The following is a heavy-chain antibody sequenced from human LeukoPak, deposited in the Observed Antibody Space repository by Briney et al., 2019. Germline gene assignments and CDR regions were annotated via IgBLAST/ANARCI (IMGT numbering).Heavy chain of an antibody. Sequence: PGGSLRLSCAASGFTFSSYEMNWVRQAPGKGLEWVSYISSSGSTIYYADSVKGRSTISRDNTKNSLSLQLNGLRAEDTAVYYCARDGTAAGLYFDLWGQGTLVTVSS. CDR2: ISSSGSTI. D-gene: IGHD6-13*01. J-gene: IGHJ4*01. V-gene: IGHV3-48*03. CDR1: GFTFSSYE. CDR3: ARDGTAAGLYFDL.